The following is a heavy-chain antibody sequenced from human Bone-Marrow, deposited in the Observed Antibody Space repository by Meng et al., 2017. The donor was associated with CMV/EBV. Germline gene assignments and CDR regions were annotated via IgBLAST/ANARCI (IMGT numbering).Heavy chain of an antibody. Sequence: SVKVSCKASGGTFSSYAISWVRQAPGQGLEWMGGIIPILGIANYAQKFQGRVTITADKSTSTAYVELSSLRSEDTAVYYCAGVGKPTVVTGQFDYWGQGTLVTVSS. J-gene: IGHJ4*02. V-gene: IGHV1-69*10. CDR1: GGTFSSYA. CDR3: AGVGKPTVVTGQFDY. CDR2: IIPILGIA. D-gene: IGHD4-23*01.